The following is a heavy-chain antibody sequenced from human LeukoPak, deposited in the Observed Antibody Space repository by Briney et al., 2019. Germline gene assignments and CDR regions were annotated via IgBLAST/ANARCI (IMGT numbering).Heavy chain of an antibody. D-gene: IGHD2-15*01. CDR3: ARESVAAPYYFDY. Sequence: PSETLSLTSAVSGGSISSGGYSWSWIRQPPGKGLEWIGYIYHSGSTYYNPSLKSRVTISVDRSKNQFSLKLSSVTAADTAVYYCARESVAAPYYFDYWGQGTLVTVSS. CDR1: GGSISSGGYS. J-gene: IGHJ4*02. CDR2: IYHSGST. V-gene: IGHV4-30-2*01.